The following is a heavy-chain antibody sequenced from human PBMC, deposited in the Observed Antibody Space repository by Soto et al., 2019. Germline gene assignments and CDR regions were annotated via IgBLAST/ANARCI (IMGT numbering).Heavy chain of an antibody. CDR2: IYYSGST. V-gene: IGHV4-30-4*01. Sequence: QVQLQESGPGLVKPSQTLSLTCTVSGGSISSGDYYWSWIRQPPGKGLEWIGYIYYSGSTYYNPSLKSRVXXSXDXXKNQFSLKLTSVTAADTAVYYCARRIHLWPYGMDVWGQGTTVTVSS. J-gene: IGHJ6*02. CDR1: GGSISSGDYY. D-gene: IGHD5-18*01. CDR3: ARRIHLWPYGMDV.